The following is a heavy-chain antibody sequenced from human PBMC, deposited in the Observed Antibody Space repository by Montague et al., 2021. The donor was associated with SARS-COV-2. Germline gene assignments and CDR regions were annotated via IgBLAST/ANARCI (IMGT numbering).Heavy chain of an antibody. D-gene: IGHD3-10*01. V-gene: IGHV4-39*01. CDR3: ARRGGSLVRGVMSP. CDR2: IYFVGST. Sequence: SETLSLTCTVSGASISNSDYYWGWIRQPPGKGLEWIGNIYFVGSTYYNPSLRSRVTISVDTSKYVFSLNLSSVTAADTAVYYCARRGGSLVRGVMSPWGQGTLVTVTA. J-gene: IGHJ5*02. CDR1: GASISNSDYY.